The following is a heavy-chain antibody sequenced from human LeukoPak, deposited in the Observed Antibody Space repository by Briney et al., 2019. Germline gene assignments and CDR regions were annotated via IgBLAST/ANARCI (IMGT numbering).Heavy chain of an antibody. D-gene: IGHD3-22*01. CDR3: ARVRPRGSSGYPDY. J-gene: IGHJ4*02. CDR2: MYQSGTT. V-gene: IGHV4-38-2*01. CDR1: GDSISSGYY. Sequence: PSETLSLTCGVSGDSISSGYYRGWIRQPPGKGLEWIGYMYQSGTTYYNPSLKSRVTISADTSKNQFSLKLSSVTAADTAVFYCARVRPRGSSGYPDYWGQGTLVTVSS.